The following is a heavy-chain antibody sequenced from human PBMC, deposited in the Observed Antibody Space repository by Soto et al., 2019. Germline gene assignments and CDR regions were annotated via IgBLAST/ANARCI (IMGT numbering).Heavy chain of an antibody. J-gene: IGHJ6*02. CDR3: ARGRGYSGDEHYCYFDMDV. Sequence: QVQLVQSGAEVKKPASSVKVSCKASGGTFNNYPITWVRQAPGEGLEWMGGSIPIFGTANYAQNCQGRVTMSGDESTSTAYMELSSLRSEDKAVYYCARGRGYSGDEHYCYFDMDVWGQGTTVTVSS. CDR2: SIPIFGTA. V-gene: IGHV1-69*01. CDR1: GGTFNNYP. D-gene: IGHD5-12*01.